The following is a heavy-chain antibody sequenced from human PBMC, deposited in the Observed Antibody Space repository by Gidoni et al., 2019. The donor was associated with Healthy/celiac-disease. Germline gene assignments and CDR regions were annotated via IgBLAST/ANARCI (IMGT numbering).Heavy chain of an antibody. CDR2: ISWNSGSI. CDR3: AKGRGSSGWYASGMDV. CDR1: GFTFDHYA. D-gene: IGHD6-19*01. V-gene: IGHV3-9*01. J-gene: IGHJ6*02. Sequence: EVQLVESGGGLVQPGRSLRLSCAASGFTFDHYAMHWVRQAPGKGLEWVSGISWNSGSIGYPDSVKGRFTISRDNAKNSLYLQMNSLRAEDTALYYCAKGRGSSGWYASGMDVWGQGTTVTVSS.